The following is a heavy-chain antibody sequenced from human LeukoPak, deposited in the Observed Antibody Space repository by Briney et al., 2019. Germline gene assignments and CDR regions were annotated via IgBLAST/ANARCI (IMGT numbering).Heavy chain of an antibody. V-gene: IGHV1-69*04. CDR1: GGTFSSYA. J-gene: IGHJ3*01. CDR2: IIPILDIA. CDR3: ARADMSYTGRSVFDL. D-gene: IGHD2-15*01. Sequence: ASVKLSCKASGGTFSSYAMSWVRQAPGQGLEWMGSIIPILDIAHYAQMFQGRVTITADKSTSTAYMELTSLRSEDTAVYYCARADMSYTGRSVFDLWGEGTMVTVSS.